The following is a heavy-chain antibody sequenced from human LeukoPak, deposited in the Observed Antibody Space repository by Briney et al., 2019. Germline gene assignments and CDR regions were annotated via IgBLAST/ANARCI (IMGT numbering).Heavy chain of an antibody. J-gene: IGHJ5*02. CDR2: IYWNEDK. V-gene: IGHV2-5*01. D-gene: IGHD3-10*01. CDR3: AHRRAGGYYYGPFDP. CDR1: GFSLGTSGVG. Sequence: SGPTLFNPTQTLTLTFTFSGFSLGTSGVGVGWIRQPPGKALEWLALIYWNEDKRYSPSLKSRLTITKDTSKNQVVLTMTNMDPVDTATYYCAHRRAGGYYYGPFDPWGQGTLVTVSS.